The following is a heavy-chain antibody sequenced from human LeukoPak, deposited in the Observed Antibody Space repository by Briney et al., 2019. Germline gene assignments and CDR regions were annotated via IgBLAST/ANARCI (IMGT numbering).Heavy chain of an antibody. V-gene: IGHV5-51*01. CDR3: TCATPYYYGSGSYYTDY. D-gene: IGHD3-10*01. CDR1: GYSFTNYW. J-gene: IGHJ4*02. CDR2: IFPGDSDT. Sequence: GESLKIPCKGSGYSFTNYWIGWVRQMPGKGLEWMGIIFPGDSDTRYNPSFQGQVTISADKSISTAYLQWSSLKASDTAMYYCTCATPYYYGSGSYYTDYWGQGTLVTVSS.